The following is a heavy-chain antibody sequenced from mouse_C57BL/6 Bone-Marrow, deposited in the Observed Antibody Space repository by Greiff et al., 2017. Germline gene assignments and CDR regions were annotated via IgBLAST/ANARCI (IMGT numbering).Heavy chain of an antibody. J-gene: IGHJ3*01. CDR3: ARDAAQASAWFAY. Sequence: QVQLQQPGAELVKPGASVKMSCKASGYTFTSYWITWVKQRPGQGLEWIGEIDPSDSYTNYNQKFKGKATLTVDTSSSTAYMQLSSLTSEDSAVYYGARDAAQASAWFAYWGQGTLVTVSA. V-gene: IGHV1-50*01. CDR1: GYTFTSYW. D-gene: IGHD3-2*02. CDR2: IDPSDSYT.